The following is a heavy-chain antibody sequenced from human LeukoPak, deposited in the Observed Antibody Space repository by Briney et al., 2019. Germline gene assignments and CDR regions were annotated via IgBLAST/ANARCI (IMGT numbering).Heavy chain of an antibody. CDR1: GGTFSSYA. Sequence: SVKVSCKASGGTFSSYAISWVRQAPGQGLEWMGGIIPIFGTANYAQKFQGRVTITADKSTSTAYMELSSLRSEDTAVYYCAREVMGIVVVPAAMKDHFYYYYYYMDVWGKGTTVTISS. D-gene: IGHD2-2*03. J-gene: IGHJ6*03. CDR2: IIPIFGTA. CDR3: AREVMGIVVVPAAMKDHFYYYYYYMDV. V-gene: IGHV1-69*06.